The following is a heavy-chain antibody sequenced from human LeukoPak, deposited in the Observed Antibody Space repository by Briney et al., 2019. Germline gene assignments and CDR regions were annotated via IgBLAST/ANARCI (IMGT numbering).Heavy chain of an antibody. CDR2: IDSDGSST. CDR3: AREGVWRQQLVDYYYGMDV. CDR1: GFTFSSYW. D-gene: IGHD6-13*01. Sequence: WGSLRLSCAASGFTFSSYWMHWVRQAPGKGLVWVSRIDSDGSSTSYADSVKGRFTISRDNAKNTLYLQMNSLRAEDTAVYYCAREGVWRQQLVDYYYGMDVWGQGTTVTVSS. J-gene: IGHJ6*02. V-gene: IGHV3-74*01.